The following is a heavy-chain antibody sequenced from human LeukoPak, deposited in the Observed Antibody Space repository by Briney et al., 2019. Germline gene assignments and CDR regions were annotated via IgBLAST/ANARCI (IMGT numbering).Heavy chain of an antibody. V-gene: IGHV3-11*01. D-gene: IGHD6-6*01. J-gene: IGHJ5*02. CDR3: ASASARTGWFDP. Sequence: GGALRLSCAASGFTFSDYYMSWIRQAPGKGLEWVSYISSSGSTIYYADSVKGRFTISRDNAKNSLYLLMNSLRAEDTAVYYCASASARTGWFDPWGQGTRVTVSS. CDR2: ISSSGSTI. CDR1: GFTFSDYY.